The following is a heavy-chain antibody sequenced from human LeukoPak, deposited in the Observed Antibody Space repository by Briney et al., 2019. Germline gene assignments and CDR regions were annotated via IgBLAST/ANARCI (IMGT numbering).Heavy chain of an antibody. CDR1: GDSISSSHYY. J-gene: IGHJ4*02. D-gene: IGHD4-11*01. CDR3: VRDYSNFVQGD. V-gene: IGHV4-39*02. Sequence: SETLSLTCTVSGDSISSSHYYWGWIRQSPGKGLEWIGSIYSGGETHYSPSLNSRVTIFLDTSKNRFSLNLISVTATDTAVYYCVRDYSNFVQGDWGQGTLVTVSS. CDR2: IYSGGET.